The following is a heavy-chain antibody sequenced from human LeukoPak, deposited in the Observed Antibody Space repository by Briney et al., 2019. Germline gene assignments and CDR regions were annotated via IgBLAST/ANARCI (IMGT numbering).Heavy chain of an antibody. CDR1: GYTFTSYD. CDR3: ASWNYGSGSYSGYMDV. V-gene: IGHV1-8*01. D-gene: IGHD3-10*01. J-gene: IGHJ6*03. Sequence: ASVKVSCKASGYTFTSYDINWVRQATGQGLEWMGWMNPNSGNTGYAQKFQGRVTMTRNTSISTAYMELNSLRSEDTAVYYCASWNYGSGSYSGYMDVWGKGTTVTVSS. CDR2: MNPNSGNT.